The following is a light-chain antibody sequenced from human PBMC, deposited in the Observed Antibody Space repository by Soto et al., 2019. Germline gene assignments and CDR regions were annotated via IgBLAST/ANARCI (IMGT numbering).Light chain of an antibody. Sequence: DIQVTQSPSTLYASVGDRVTITCRASESSKGWLDWYQQKPGKAPKLLIYDASSLKGGVPSRFSGSGSGIEFTLTINSLKPDEFETYYCQQYNKHWTFGEGTNVEIK. CDR1: ESSKGW. CDR2: DAS. V-gene: IGKV1-5*01. CDR3: QQYNKHWT. J-gene: IGKJ1*01.